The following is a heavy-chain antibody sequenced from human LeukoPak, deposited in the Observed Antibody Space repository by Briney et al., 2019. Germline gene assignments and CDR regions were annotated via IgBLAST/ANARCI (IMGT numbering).Heavy chain of an antibody. Sequence: GGSLRLSCAASGFTFSSYSMNWVRQAPGKGLEWVSYISSSSSTIYYADSVKGRFTISRDNAKNSLYLQMNSLRAEDTAVYYCARDNYYDSSGYYTGALFDYWGQGTLVTVSS. CDR1: GFTFSSYS. J-gene: IGHJ4*02. CDR2: ISSSSSTI. CDR3: ARDNYYDSSGYYTGALFDY. V-gene: IGHV3-48*01. D-gene: IGHD3-22*01.